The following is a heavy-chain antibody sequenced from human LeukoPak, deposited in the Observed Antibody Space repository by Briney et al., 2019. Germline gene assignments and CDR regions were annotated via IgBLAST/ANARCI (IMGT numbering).Heavy chain of an antibody. V-gene: IGHV3-20*04. J-gene: IGHJ6*03. CDR1: GFTFDDYG. CDR2: INWNGGST. CDR3: ARASIASGPAAMRYYYYYMDV. D-gene: IGHD2-2*01. Sequence: GGSLRLSCAASGFTFDDYGMSWVRQAPGKGLEWVSGINWNGGSTGYADSVKGRFTISRDNAKNSLYLQMNSLRAEDTALYYCARASIASGPAAMRYYYYYMDVWGKGTTVTVSS.